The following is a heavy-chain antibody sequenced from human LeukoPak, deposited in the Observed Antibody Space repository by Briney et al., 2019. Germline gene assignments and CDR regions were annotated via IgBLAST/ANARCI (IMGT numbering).Heavy chain of an antibody. CDR1: GFAFSDYH. V-gene: IGHV3-11*03. D-gene: IGHD2-2*01. Sequence: PGGPLRLSCAASGFAFSDYHMSWIRQAPGKGLEWVSYISSTSDYTNYADSVKGRFTISRDNAKKSLYLQMNSLRAEDTAVYDCAGPTCLRGGYCSTNFWGQGTLVTVSS. J-gene: IGHJ4*02. CDR2: ISSTSDYT. CDR3: AGPTCLRGGYCSTNF.